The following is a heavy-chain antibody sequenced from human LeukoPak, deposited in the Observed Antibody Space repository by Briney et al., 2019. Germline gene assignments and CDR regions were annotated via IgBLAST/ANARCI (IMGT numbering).Heavy chain of an antibody. Sequence: QPGGSLRLSCAASGFTFSTYWMHWVRQAPGKGLVWVSRINSDGSSTNYADSVKGRFTISRDNAKNTLYLQMNSLRAGDTAVYYCARVQSLGELSHDDYWGQGTLVTVSS. V-gene: IGHV3-74*01. J-gene: IGHJ4*02. D-gene: IGHD3-16*02. CDR1: GFTFSTYW. CDR2: INSDGSST. CDR3: ARVQSLGELSHDDY.